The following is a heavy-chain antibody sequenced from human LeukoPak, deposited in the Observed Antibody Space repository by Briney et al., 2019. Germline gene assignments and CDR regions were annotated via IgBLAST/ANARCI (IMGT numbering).Heavy chain of an antibody. CDR3: AKLAAKSIAAAGKD. V-gene: IGHV3-23*01. Sequence: PGGSLRLSCAASGFTFSIYAMSWVRQAPGKGLEWVSAISGRGGSTYYADSVKGRFTISRDNSKNTLYLQMNSLRAEDTAVYYCAKLAAKSIAAAGKDWGQETLVTVVS. J-gene: IGHJ4*02. CDR2: ISGRGGST. CDR1: GFTFSIYA. D-gene: IGHD6-13*01.